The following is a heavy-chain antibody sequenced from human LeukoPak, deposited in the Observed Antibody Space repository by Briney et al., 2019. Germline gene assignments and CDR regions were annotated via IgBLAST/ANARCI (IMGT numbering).Heavy chain of an antibody. Sequence: SETLSLTCAVSGGSISSGGYSWSWIRQPPGKGLEWIGYIYYSGSTYYNPSLKSRVTISVDTSKNQFSLKLSSVTAADTAVYYCARGNYGDYVEWFDPWGQGTLVTVSS. V-gene: IGHV4-30-4*07. CDR3: ARGNYGDYVEWFDP. CDR1: GGSISSGGYS. CDR2: IYYSGST. D-gene: IGHD4-17*01. J-gene: IGHJ5*02.